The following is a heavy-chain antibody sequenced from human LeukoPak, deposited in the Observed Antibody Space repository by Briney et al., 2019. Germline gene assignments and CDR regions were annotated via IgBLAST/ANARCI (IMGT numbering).Heavy chain of an antibody. Sequence: GGSLRLSCAASGFTFNNYAMNWVRQAPGKSPEWVAVIWSDGSKKDYADSVKGRFTISRDNSRNTLYLQMDSLRVEDTAVYYCARDKDYWSGYVLEFWGQGTLVTVSS. V-gene: IGHV3-33*08. J-gene: IGHJ4*02. CDR3: ARDKDYWSGYVLEF. CDR1: GFTFNNYA. D-gene: IGHD3-3*01. CDR2: IWSDGSKK.